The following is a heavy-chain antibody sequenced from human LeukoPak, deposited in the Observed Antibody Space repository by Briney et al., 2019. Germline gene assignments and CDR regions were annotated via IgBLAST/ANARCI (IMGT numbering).Heavy chain of an antibody. J-gene: IGHJ6*03. D-gene: IGHD6-6*01. CDR1: GGTFSSYA. Sequence: SVKVSCKASGGTFSSYAISWVRQAPGQGLEWMGRIIPIFGTANYAQKFQGRVTITTDVSTSTAYMELSSLRSEDTAVYYCARNRIAARPIYYYYYMDVWGKGTTVTVSS. V-gene: IGHV1-69*05. CDR2: IIPIFGTA. CDR3: ARNRIAARPIYYYYYMDV.